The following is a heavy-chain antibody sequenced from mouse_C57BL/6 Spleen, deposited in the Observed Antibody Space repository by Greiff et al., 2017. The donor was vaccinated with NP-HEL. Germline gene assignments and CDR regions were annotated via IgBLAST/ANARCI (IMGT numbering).Heavy chain of an antibody. J-gene: IGHJ4*01. D-gene: IGHD1-1*01. CDR2: IDPSDSET. Sequence: QVQLQQSGAELVRPGSSVKLSCKASGYTFTSYWMHWVKQRPIQGLEWIGNIDPSDSETHYNQKFKDKATLTVDKSSSTAYMQLSSLTSEDSAVYYCALHLRYAMDYWGQGTSVTVSS. V-gene: IGHV1-52*01. CDR3: ALHLRYAMDY. CDR1: GYTFTSYW.